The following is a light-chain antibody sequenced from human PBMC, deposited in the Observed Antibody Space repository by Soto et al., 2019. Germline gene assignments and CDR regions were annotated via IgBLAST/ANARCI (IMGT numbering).Light chain of an antibody. CDR3: QQYGRSPMYS. CDR1: QSIRSNS. V-gene: IGKV3-20*01. CDR2: GAS. J-gene: IGKJ2*03. Sequence: EIVLTQSPGTLCLSPGEVATLSCRASQSIRSNSLAWYQHKPGQAPRRLIYGASIRATGIPDRFSGSGSGTAFTLTISRLEPEDFAVYYCQQYGRSPMYSFGQGTKLEIK.